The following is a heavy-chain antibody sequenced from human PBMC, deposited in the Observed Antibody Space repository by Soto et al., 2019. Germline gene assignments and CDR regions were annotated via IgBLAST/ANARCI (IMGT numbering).Heavy chain of an antibody. CDR3: ARQRTSVVTQAYFDD. D-gene: IGHD2-21*02. J-gene: IGHJ4*02. CDR1: GGSINSRSYY. CDR2: IYYSGST. Sequence: SEALSLTCTVSGGSINSRSYYWGWIRQSPGKGLEWIGSIYYSGSTYYNPSLKSRVAMSVDTSKNQFSLKLRSVSAADTAVYYCARQRTSVVTQAYFDDWGQGSLVTVSS. V-gene: IGHV4-39*01.